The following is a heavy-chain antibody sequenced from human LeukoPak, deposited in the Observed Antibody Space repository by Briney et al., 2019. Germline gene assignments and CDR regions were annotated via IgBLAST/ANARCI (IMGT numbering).Heavy chain of an antibody. CDR2: IWYDGSNK. Sequence: GRSLRLSCAASGFTFSSYGMHWVRQAPGKGLEWVAVIWYDGSNKYYADSVKGRFTISRDNSKNTLYPQMNSLRAEDTAVYYCARDTRSGWSYFDYWGQGALVTVSS. J-gene: IGHJ4*02. CDR3: ARDTRSGWSYFDY. V-gene: IGHV3-33*01. D-gene: IGHD6-19*01. CDR1: GFTFSSYG.